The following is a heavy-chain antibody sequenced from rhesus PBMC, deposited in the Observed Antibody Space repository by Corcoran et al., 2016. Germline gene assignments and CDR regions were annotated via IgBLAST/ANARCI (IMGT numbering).Heavy chain of an antibody. CDR2: INSGGGST. V-gene: IGHV3S25*01. CDR3: AKGEGNYGNYGPFDY. D-gene: IGHD4-35*01. CDR1: GFTFSSYW. Sequence: EVQLVESGGGLAKPGGSLRLSCAASGFTFSSYWMNWVRQAPGKGLEWVSAINSGGGSTYYADSVKGRFNISRDNSKNTLSLQMNSLRAEDTAVYYCAKGEGNYGNYGPFDYWGQGVLVTVSS. J-gene: IGHJ4*01.